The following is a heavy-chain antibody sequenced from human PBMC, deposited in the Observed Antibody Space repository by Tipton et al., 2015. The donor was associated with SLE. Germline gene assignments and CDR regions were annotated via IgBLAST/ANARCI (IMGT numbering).Heavy chain of an antibody. V-gene: IGHV3-74*01. CDR1: GFTFSSYW. J-gene: IGHJ6*02. CDR2: INTDGSST. D-gene: IGHD2-15*01. CDR3: ARRLDYCSGGSCYYYYGMDV. Sequence: SLRLSCAASGFTFSSYWMHWVRQAPGKGLVWVSRINTDGSSTSYADSVKGRFTISRDNAKNTLYLQMNGLRAEDTAVYYCARRLDYCSGGSCYYYYGMDVWGQGTTVTVSS.